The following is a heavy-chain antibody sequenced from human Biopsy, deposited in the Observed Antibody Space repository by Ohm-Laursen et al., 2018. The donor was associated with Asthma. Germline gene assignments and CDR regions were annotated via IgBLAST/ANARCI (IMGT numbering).Heavy chain of an antibody. CDR3: ARTTYGHDGFDP. CDR2: IHHSGTS. D-gene: IGHD4-17*01. Sequence: TLSLTCTVSGDSITSGGCCWNWIRQHPGKGLEWIGYIHHSGTSCFNPSLKSRVSFSRDTSKNQFSLRLSSVTAADTAVYYCARTTYGHDGFDPWGQGTLVTVSS. CDR1: GDSITSGGCC. J-gene: IGHJ5*02. V-gene: IGHV4-31*03.